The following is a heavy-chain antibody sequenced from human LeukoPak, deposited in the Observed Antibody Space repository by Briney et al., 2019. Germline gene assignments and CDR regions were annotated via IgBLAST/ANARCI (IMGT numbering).Heavy chain of an antibody. CDR1: GFTFDDYG. V-gene: IGHV3-20*04. CDR2: INWNGDNT. Sequence: GGSLRLSCAASGFTFDDYGMSWVRQAPGKGLEWVSGINWNGDNTNYADSLKGRFTISRDNAKNSLYLQLNSLRAEDTAVYYCARSLVVGATCPYHWGQGTLVTVSS. CDR3: ARSLVVGATCPYH. D-gene: IGHD1-26*01. J-gene: IGHJ5*02.